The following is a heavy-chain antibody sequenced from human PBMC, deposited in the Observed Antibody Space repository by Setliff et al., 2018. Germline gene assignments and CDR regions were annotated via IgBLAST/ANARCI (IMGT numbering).Heavy chain of an antibody. CDR2: INSDGSST. CDR3: AKVRLPNSYMRSGVES. V-gene: IGHV3-74*01. CDR1: GFTFSSYW. J-gene: IGHJ5*01. D-gene: IGHD1-20*01. Sequence: GGSLRLSCAASGFTFSSYWMHWVRQAPGKGLVWVSRINSDGSSTSYADSVKGRFTISRDNSKNSLYLQMNSLRTEDTALYYCAKVRLPNSYMRSGVESWGQGTLVTVSS.